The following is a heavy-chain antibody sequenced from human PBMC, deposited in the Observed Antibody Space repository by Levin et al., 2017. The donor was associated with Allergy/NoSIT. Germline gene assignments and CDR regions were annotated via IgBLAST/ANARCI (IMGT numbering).Heavy chain of an antibody. CDR3: ADVLDVHY. D-gene: IGHD1-1*01. V-gene: IGHV3-66*01. Sequence: GGSLRLSCAASGFTVSRNYMSWVRQAPGKGLEWVSVIASDGSTYYADSVKGRFTISRDNSKNTLCLQMNSLRAEDTAIYYCADVLDVHYWGQGTLVSVSS. CDR2: IASDGST. J-gene: IGHJ4*02. CDR1: GFTVSRNY.